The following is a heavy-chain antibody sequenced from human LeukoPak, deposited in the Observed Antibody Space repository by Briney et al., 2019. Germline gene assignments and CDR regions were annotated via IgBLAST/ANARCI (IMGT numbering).Heavy chain of an antibody. Sequence: PSETLSLTCTVSGGSISSYYWSWIRQPPGKGLEWIGYIYYSGSTNYNPSLKSRVTISVDKSKNQFSLKLSSVTAADTAVYYCARGGYSSGWYTNYWGQGTLVTVSS. CDR1: GGSISSYY. CDR3: ARGGYSSGWYTNY. V-gene: IGHV4-59*12. D-gene: IGHD6-19*01. J-gene: IGHJ4*02. CDR2: IYYSGST.